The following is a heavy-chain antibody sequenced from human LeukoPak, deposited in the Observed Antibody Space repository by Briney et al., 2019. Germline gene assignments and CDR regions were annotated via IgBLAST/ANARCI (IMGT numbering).Heavy chain of an antibody. D-gene: IGHD6-6*01. CDR1: GFTFSSYA. CDR2: ITGSGGST. Sequence: GGSLKLSCAASGFTFSSYAMSWVRQAPGKGLEWVSAITGSGGSTYYADSVKGRFTISRDNSKNTLYLQMNSLRAEDTAVYYCPKGMSSSSVFDYWGRGTLVTVSS. V-gene: IGHV3-23*01. J-gene: IGHJ4*02. CDR3: PKGMSSSSVFDY.